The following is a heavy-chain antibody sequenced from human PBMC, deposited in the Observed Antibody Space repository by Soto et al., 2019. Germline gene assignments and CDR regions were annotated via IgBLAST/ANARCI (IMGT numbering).Heavy chain of an antibody. CDR2: IIPIFGTA. Sequence: QVQLVQSGAEVKKPGSSVKVSCKASGGTFSSYAISWVRQAPGQGLEWMGGIIPIFGTANYAQKFQGGVTITADESTSTAYMELSSLRSEDTAVYYCARLYCSGGSCYSGWFDPWGQGTLVTVSS. V-gene: IGHV1-69*01. J-gene: IGHJ5*02. D-gene: IGHD2-15*01. CDR3: ARLYCSGGSCYSGWFDP. CDR1: GGTFSSYA.